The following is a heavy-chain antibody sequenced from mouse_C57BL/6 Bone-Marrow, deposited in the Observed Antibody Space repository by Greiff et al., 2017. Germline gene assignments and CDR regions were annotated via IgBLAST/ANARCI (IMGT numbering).Heavy chain of an antibody. CDR3: ATPGANWDPVGFAY. V-gene: IGHV1-53*01. J-gene: IGHJ3*01. CDR1: GYTFTSYW. Sequence: QVQLQQPGTELVKPGASVKLSCKASGYTFTSYWMHWVKQRPGQGLEWIGNINPSNGGTNYNAKFKSKATLTVDKSSSTAYMQLSSLTSEDSAVYYWATPGANWDPVGFAYWGQGTLVTVSA. D-gene: IGHD4-1*01. CDR2: INPSNGGT.